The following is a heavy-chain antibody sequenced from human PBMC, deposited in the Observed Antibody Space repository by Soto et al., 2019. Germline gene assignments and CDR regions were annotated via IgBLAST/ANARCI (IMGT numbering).Heavy chain of an antibody. Sequence: PGGSLRLSCAASGFTFSSYWMHWVRQAQGKGLVWVSRINSDGSSTSYADSVKGRFTISRDNAKNTLYLQMNSLRADDTAVYYCARDPEWLPPLSHIYYYYGMDVWGQGTTVTVSS. V-gene: IGHV3-74*01. D-gene: IGHD3-3*01. CDR2: INSDGSST. CDR3: ARDPEWLPPLSHIYYYYGMDV. CDR1: GFTFSSYW. J-gene: IGHJ6*02.